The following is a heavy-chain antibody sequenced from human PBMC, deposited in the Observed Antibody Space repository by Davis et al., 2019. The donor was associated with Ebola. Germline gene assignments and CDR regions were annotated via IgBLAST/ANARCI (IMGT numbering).Heavy chain of an antibody. V-gene: IGHV3-64*02. CDR3: ARDKRSSWYGGMDV. D-gene: IGHD6-19*01. Sequence: GESLKISCAVSGFTLSSYAMHWVRQVPGKGLQFISSLGSDGVNTYYADSVKGRFTISRDNSKNTLYLQMNSLRAEDTAVYYCARDKRSSWYGGMDVWGQGTTVTVSS. J-gene: IGHJ6*02. CDR2: LGSDGVNT. CDR1: GFTLSSYA.